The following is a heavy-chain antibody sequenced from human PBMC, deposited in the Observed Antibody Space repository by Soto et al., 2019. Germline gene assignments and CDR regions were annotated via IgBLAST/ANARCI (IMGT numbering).Heavy chain of an antibody. CDR1: GFTFSSYA. CDR3: TTDPPLELVELPRYYPYGMDV. D-gene: IGHD1-1*01. V-gene: IGHV3-23*01. Sequence: GGSLRLSCAASGFTFSSYAMSWVRQAPGKGLEWVSAISGSGGSTYYADSVKGRFTISRDNSKNTLYLQMNSLRAEDTAVYYCTTDPPLELVELPRYYPYGMDVWGQGTTVTVSS. CDR2: ISGSGGST. J-gene: IGHJ6*02.